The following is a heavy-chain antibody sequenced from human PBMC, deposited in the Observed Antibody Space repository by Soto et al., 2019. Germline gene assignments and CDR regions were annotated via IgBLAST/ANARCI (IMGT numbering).Heavy chain of an antibody. D-gene: IGHD2-2*01. Sequence: EVQLLESGGGLVQPGGSLRLSCAATGFTFRTYAMSWVRQAPGKGLEWVSAVSGSAGSTYYADSVKGRFTISRDNSKNTLYLQMNSLRAEDTAVYYCAQDYCSSTSCLMQSDYWGQGTLVTVSS. V-gene: IGHV3-23*01. J-gene: IGHJ4*02. CDR3: AQDYCSSTSCLMQSDY. CDR2: VSGSAGST. CDR1: GFTFRTYA.